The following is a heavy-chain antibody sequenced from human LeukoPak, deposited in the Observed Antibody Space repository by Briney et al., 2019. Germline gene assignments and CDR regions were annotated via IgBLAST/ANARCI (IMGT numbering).Heavy chain of an antibody. D-gene: IGHD3-10*01. CDR1: GFTFSGYA. J-gene: IGHJ4*02. V-gene: IGHV3-23*01. CDR2: ISGSGGST. CDR3: AKGAIWFGEFGDFDY. Sequence: GGSLRLSCAASGFTFSGYAMSWVRQAPGKGLEWVSAISGSGGSTYYADSVKGRFTISRDNSKNTLYLQMNSLRAEDTAVYYCAKGAIWFGEFGDFDYWGQGTLVTVSS.